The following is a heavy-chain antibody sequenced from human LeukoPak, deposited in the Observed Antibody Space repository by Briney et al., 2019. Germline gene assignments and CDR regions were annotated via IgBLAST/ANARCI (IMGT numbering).Heavy chain of an antibody. V-gene: IGHV4-4*09. CDR3: ATWGTGFDY. D-gene: IGHD7-27*01. CDR2: IYTSGST. Sequence: SETLSLTCTVSGGSISSYYWSRIREPPGKGLEWIGYIYTSGSTNYNPSLKSRVTISVDTSKNQLSLKLSSVTAADTAVYYCATWGTGFDYWGQGTLVTVSS. J-gene: IGHJ4*02. CDR1: GGSISSYY.